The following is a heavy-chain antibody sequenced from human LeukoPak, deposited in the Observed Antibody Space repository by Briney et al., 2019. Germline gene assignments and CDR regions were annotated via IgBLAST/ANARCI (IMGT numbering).Heavy chain of an antibody. D-gene: IGHD2-15*01. Sequence: GGSLRLSCAASGFTFSSYSMSWVRQAPGKGLEWVSSISSSSSYIYYADSVKGRFTISRDNAKNSLYLQMNSLRAEDTAVYYCARDLGGRGGRDYWGQGTLVTVSS. CDR3: ARDLGGRGGRDY. J-gene: IGHJ4*02. CDR2: ISSSSSYI. CDR1: GFTFSSYS. V-gene: IGHV3-21*01.